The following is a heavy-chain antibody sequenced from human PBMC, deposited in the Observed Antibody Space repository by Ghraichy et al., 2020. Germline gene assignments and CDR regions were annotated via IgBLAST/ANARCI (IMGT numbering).Heavy chain of an antibody. CDR2: IYYSGST. Sequence: SETLSLTCTVSGGSISSYYWSWIRQPPGKGLEWIGYIYYSGSTNYNPSLKSRVTISVDTSKNQFSLKLSSVTAADTAVYYCARRTLKGYFEGYFDYWGQGTLVTVSS. CDR1: GGSISSYY. V-gene: IGHV4-59*08. D-gene: IGHD3-9*01. J-gene: IGHJ4*02. CDR3: ARRTLKGYFEGYFDY.